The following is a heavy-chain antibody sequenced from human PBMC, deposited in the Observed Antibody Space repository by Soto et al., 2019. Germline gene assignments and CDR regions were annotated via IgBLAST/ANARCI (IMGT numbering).Heavy chain of an antibody. J-gene: IGHJ6*02. Sequence: PGGSLRLSGAASGFTLSSYAMSWVRQAPGQGLVWVSAISGSGGSTYYADSVKGRFTISRDNSKNTLYLQMNSLRAEDTAVSYRARNYGDYARDYYYGMDVWGQGTMVTVSS. CDR3: ARNYGDYARDYYYGMDV. V-gene: IGHV3-23*01. CDR1: GFTLSSYA. CDR2: ISGSGGST. D-gene: IGHD4-17*01.